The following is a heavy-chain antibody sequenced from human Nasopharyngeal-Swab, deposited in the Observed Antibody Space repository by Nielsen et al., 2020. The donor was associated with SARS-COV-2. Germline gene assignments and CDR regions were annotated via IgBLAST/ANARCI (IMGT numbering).Heavy chain of an antibody. CDR2: ISGSGGST. V-gene: IGHV3-23*01. CDR3: AKNLALDIVVVVAAFPYYYYGMDV. D-gene: IGHD2-15*01. Sequence: GESLKISCAASGFTFSSYAMSWVRQAPGKGLEWVSAISGSGGSTYYADSVKGRFTISGDNSKNTLYLQMNSLRAEDTAVYYCAKNLALDIVVVVAAFPYYYYGMDVGGQGTTVTVSS. J-gene: IGHJ6*02. CDR1: GFTFSSYA.